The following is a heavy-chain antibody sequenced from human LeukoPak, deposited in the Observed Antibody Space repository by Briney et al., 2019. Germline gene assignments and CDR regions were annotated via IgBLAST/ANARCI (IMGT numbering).Heavy chain of an antibody. Sequence: PSETLSLTCTVSGGSNSSYYWSWIRQPPGKGLEWIGYIYYSGSTNYNPSLKSRVTISVDTSKNQFSLKLSSVTAADTAVYYCARGQYSSSSTYYFDYWGQGTLVTVSS. CDR2: IYYSGST. V-gene: IGHV4-59*08. D-gene: IGHD6-13*01. CDR1: GGSNSSYY. CDR3: ARGQYSSSSTYYFDY. J-gene: IGHJ4*02.